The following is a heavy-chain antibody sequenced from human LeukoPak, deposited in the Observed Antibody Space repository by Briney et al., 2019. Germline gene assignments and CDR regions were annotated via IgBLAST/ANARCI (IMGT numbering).Heavy chain of an antibody. J-gene: IGHJ4*02. CDR2: IYSGGST. CDR1: GFTVSSHY. Sequence: GGSLRLSCAASGFTVSSHYISWVRQAPGKGLEWVSCIYSGGSTYYADSVKGRFTISRDNAKNSLYLQMNSLRAEDTAVYYCAREPGSYWGQGTLVTVSS. CDR3: AREPGSY. V-gene: IGHV3-53*01.